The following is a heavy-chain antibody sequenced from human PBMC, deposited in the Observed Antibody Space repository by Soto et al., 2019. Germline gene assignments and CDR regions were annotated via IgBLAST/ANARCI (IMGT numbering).Heavy chain of an antibody. V-gene: IGHV3-74*01. CDR1: GFTFSNYW. J-gene: IGHJ6*02. D-gene: IGHD2-15*01. CDR3: VRDTPHYGMDV. CDR2: IDSDGSST. Sequence: EVQLVESGGGLVQPGGSLRLSCAASGFTFSNYWMHWVRRAPGKGLVWVSHIDSDGSSTTYADSVKGRFTISRDNARNTLDLQMNSLRAEDTAVYYCVRDTPHYGMDVWGQGTTVTVSS.